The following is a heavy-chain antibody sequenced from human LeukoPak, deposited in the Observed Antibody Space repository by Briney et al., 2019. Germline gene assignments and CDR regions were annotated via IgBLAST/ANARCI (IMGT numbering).Heavy chain of an antibody. CDR2: IGTTGDT. CDR1: GFTFTTYD. J-gene: IGHJ6*03. V-gene: IGHV3-13*01. D-gene: IGHD2-15*01. CDR3: ARDRGGGHMDV. Sequence: PGGSLRLSRAASGFTFTTYDMHWVRQATGKGLEWVSAIGTTGDTYYPGSVKGRFTISRENAKNSLYLQMNSLRAGDTAVYYCARDRGGGHMDVWGKGTTVTISS.